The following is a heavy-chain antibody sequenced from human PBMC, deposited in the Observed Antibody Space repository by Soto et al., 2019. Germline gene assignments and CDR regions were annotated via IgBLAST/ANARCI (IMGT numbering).Heavy chain of an antibody. CDR2: IWYDGSNK. D-gene: IGHD2-2*01. J-gene: IGHJ6*02. CDR1: GFTFSSYG. CDR3: ARVSCSSTSSKTNPYYYGRDV. Sequence: GGSLRLSCAASGFTFSSYGMHWVRQAPGKGLEWVAVIWYDGSNKYYADSVKGRFTISRDNSKNTLYLQMNSLRAEDTAVYYCARVSCSSTSSKTNPYYYGRDVWGQGTTVTVS. V-gene: IGHV3-33*01.